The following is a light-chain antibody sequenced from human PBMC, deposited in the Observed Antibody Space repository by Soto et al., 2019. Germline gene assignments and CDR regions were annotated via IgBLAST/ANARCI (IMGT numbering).Light chain of an antibody. CDR2: DVS. CDR3: SSYTSSSTLVV. J-gene: IGLJ1*01. Sequence: QSALTQPASVSGSPGQSITISCTGTSIDVGGYNYVSWCQQHPGKAPKLMIYDVSNRPSGVSSRFSGSKSGNTASLTISGLQAEDEADYYCSSYTSSSTLVVFGTGTKVTVL. CDR1: SIDVGGYNY. V-gene: IGLV2-14*01.